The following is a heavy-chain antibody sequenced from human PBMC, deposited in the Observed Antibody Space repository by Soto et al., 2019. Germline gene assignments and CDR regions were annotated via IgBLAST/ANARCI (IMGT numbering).Heavy chain of an antibody. CDR1: GFTFSTYA. J-gene: IGHJ6*02. V-gene: IGHV3-30-3*01. Sequence: QVQLVESGGGEVQTGRSLRLSCAASGFTFSTYAFHWVRQAPGKGLEWVAFISYDANIKYYADSVKGRFTISRDNSKNTLYLRMNSLRREDTAVYYCARGGDSSSQDYYYYGMDVWGQGTTVTVSS. D-gene: IGHD6-6*01. CDR3: ARGGDSSSQDYYYYGMDV. CDR2: ISYDANIK.